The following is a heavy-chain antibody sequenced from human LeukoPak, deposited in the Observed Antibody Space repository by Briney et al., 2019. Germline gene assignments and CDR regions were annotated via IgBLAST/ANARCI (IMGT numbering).Heavy chain of an antibody. CDR1: GFTFSSFW. V-gene: IGHV3-7*03. CDR3: ARDRSIAVAGDFDY. D-gene: IGHD6-19*01. CDR2: IKRDGSET. Sequence: GGSLSLSCAASGFTFSSFWLSWVGKAQGKGWEWVANIKRDGSETYYVASVKGRFTISRDNAKNSLYLQMNSLRAEDTAVYYCARDRSIAVAGDFDYWGQGTLVTVSS. J-gene: IGHJ4*02.